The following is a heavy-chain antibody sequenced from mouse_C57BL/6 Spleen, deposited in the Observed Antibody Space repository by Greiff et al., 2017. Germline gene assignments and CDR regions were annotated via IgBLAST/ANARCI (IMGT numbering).Heavy chain of an antibody. CDR1: GFTFSDYG. Sequence: DVHLVESGGGLVQPGGSLKLSCAASGFTFSDYGMAWVRQAPRKGPEWVAFISNLAYSIYYADTVTGRFTISRENAKNTLYLEMSSLRSEDTAMYYCARHSRDYGRYGSSYDAMDYWGQGTSVTVSS. J-gene: IGHJ4*01. V-gene: IGHV5-15*01. CDR2: ISNLAYSI. D-gene: IGHD1-1*01. CDR3: ARHSRDYGRYGSSYDAMDY.